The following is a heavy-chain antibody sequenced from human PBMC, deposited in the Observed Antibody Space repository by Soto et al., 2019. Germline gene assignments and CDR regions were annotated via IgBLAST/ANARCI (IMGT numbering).Heavy chain of an antibody. D-gene: IGHD2-21*01. CDR3: ATLPPRIVVSLLPIAA. CDR1: EGNMIGTGG. Sequence: TKRLPCTVVEGNMIGTGGWSSVRQPTGKGLEWIGEAHHSGRTNYSPSLRGRATISVDKSNNQFSLRLRSVTAADTAVYYCATLPPRIVVSLLPIAAWGQGILVTVSS. V-gene: IGHV4-4*02. J-gene: IGHJ5*02. CDR2: AHHSGRT.